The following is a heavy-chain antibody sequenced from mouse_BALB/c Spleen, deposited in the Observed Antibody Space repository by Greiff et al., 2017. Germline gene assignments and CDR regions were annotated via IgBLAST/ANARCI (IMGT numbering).Heavy chain of an antibody. CDR2: IYPGSGST. V-gene: IGHV1-55*01. CDR1: GYNFTSYW. J-gene: IGHJ4*01. D-gene: IGHD3-3*01. CDR3: ARGGTAMDY. Sequence: VQLQQPGAELVKPATSVKLSCKASGYNFTSYWINWVKLRPGQGLEWIGDIYPGSGSTNYNEKFKSKATLTVDTSSSTAYMQLSSLASEDSALYYCARGGTAMDYWGQGTSVTVSS.